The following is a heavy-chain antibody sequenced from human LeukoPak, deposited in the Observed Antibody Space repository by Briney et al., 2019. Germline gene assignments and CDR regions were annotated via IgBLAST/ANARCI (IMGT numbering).Heavy chain of an antibody. Sequence: SETLSLTCTVSGDSISTYYWSWIRQPPGKELEWIGYIYYSGSTNYNPSLKSRVTISVDTSKNQFSLKLSSVTAADTAVYYCARGLLYSSQYYFDYWGQGTLVTVSS. D-gene: IGHD4-11*01. CDR2: IYYSGST. CDR1: GDSISTYY. J-gene: IGHJ4*02. V-gene: IGHV4-59*01. CDR3: ARGLLYSSQYYFDY.